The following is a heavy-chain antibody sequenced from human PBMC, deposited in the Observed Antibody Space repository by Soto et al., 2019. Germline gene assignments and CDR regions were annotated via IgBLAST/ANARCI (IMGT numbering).Heavy chain of an antibody. CDR3: ARDVYDYTGGSNDTGSGDS. V-gene: IGHV3-7*01. CDR1: GFTFSRYW. D-gene: IGHD3-16*01. CDR2: IKQDGSEK. Sequence: PGGSLRLSCAASGFTFSRYWMSWVRQAPGKGLEWVANIKQDGSEKYYVDSVKDRFTISRDNAKNSVTLQMNSLRAEDTAVYYCARDVYDYTGGSNDTGSGDSWGQGTLVTVSS. J-gene: IGHJ4*02.